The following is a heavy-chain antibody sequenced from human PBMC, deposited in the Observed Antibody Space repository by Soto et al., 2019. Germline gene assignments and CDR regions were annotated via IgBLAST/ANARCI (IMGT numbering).Heavy chain of an antibody. CDR1: GYTFTSYY. J-gene: IGHJ4*02. CDR3: GRDIYVGTAAAGPDY. Sequence: ASVKVSCKASGYTFTSYYMHWVRQAPGQGLERMGVINPSGGSTSYAQNFQGRVTMTRDTSTSTVYMELSSLRSDDTAVYYCGRDIYVGTAAAGPDYWGQGTLVTVSS. CDR2: INPSGGST. V-gene: IGHV1-46*01. D-gene: IGHD6-13*01.